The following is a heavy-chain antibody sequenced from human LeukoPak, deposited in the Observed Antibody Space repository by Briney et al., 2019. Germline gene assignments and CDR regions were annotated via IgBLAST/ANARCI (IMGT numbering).Heavy chain of an antibody. CDR3: AREYCSSSSCPFDF. V-gene: IGHV1-2*02. CDR2: INPNSGGT. J-gene: IGHJ4*02. D-gene: IGHD2-15*01. CDR1: GYTFTGDY. Sequence: ASVKVSCKASGYTFTGDYIHWVRQAPGQGLEWMGWINPNSGGTNYVQKLQGRVTMTGDTSISTAYMELSRLRSDDTGVYYCAREYCSSSSCPFDFWGQGTLVTVSS.